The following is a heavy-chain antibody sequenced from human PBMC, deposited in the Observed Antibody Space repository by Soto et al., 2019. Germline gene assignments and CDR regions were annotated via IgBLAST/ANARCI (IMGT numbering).Heavy chain of an antibody. CDR1: GGTFSSYA. Sequence: QVQLVQSGAEVKKPGSSVRVSCKASGGTFSSYAISWVRQAPGQGLEWMGGIIPIFGTENYAQKFQGRVTITADESTSTAYMELSILRSEDTAVYYCARDRIAGSKYYDGMHVWGQGTTVTVSS. CDR3: ARDRIAGSKYYDGMHV. CDR2: IIPIFGTE. V-gene: IGHV1-69*01. D-gene: IGHD6-13*01. J-gene: IGHJ6*02.